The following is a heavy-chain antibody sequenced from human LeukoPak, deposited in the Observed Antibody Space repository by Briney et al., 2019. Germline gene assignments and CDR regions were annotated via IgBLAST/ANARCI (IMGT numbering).Heavy chain of an antibody. D-gene: IGHD1-26*01. J-gene: IGHJ1*01. CDR1: GFTFSNAW. CDR3: TTFSGRSFRH. Sequence: GGSLRLSCAASGFTFSNAWMSWVRQAPGKGLEWVGRIESKTDGGTTDYAAPVKGRFTISRDDSKNTLYLQMNSLKTEDTAVYYCTTFSGRSFRHWGQGTLVTVSS. CDR2: IESKTDGGTT. V-gene: IGHV3-15*04.